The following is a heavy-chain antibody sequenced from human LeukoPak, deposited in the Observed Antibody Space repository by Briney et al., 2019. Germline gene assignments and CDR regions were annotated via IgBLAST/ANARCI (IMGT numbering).Heavy chain of an antibody. CDR3: AKLAKYFYGSETYYFFEH. CDR2: IKQDGTEK. Sequence: GESLRLSCGASGFSFTTYWMGWVRQTPGKGLEWVANIKQDGTEKYYLDSVKGRFTISRDNAKNSLYLQMNSLRVEDTAVYYCAKLAKYFYGSETYYFFEHWGQGTPVTASS. CDR1: GFSFTTYW. D-gene: IGHD3-10*01. V-gene: IGHV3-7*01. J-gene: IGHJ4*02.